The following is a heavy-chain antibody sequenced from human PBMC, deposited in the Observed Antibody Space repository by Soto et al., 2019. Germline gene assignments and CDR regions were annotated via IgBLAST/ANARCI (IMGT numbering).Heavy chain of an antibody. Sequence: GSLRLSCAASGFTVSSNYMSWVRQAPGKGLEWVSVIYSGGSTYYADSVKGRFTISRDNSKNTLYLQMNSLRAEDTAVYYCARVDWNYYYYGMDVWGQGTTVTVSS. CDR1: GFTVSSNY. CDR3: ARVDWNYYYYGMDV. V-gene: IGHV3-53*01. J-gene: IGHJ6*02. CDR2: IYSGGST. D-gene: IGHD1-1*01.